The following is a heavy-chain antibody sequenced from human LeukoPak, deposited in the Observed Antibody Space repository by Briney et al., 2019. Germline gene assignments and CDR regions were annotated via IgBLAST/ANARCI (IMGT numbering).Heavy chain of an antibody. J-gene: IGHJ4*02. Sequence: SETLSLTCTVSGGSISGNNNYWGWIRQPPGKGLEWIGYIYYSGSTNYNPSLKSRVTISVDTSKNQFSLKLSSVTAADTAVYYCARLGLMDYGDYRYHYYFDYWGQGTLVTVSS. CDR2: IYYSGST. CDR1: GGSISGNNNY. D-gene: IGHD4-17*01. V-gene: IGHV4-61*05. CDR3: ARLGLMDYGDYRYHYYFDY.